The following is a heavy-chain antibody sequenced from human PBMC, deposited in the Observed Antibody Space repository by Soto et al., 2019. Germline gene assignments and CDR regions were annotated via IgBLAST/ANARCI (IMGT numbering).Heavy chain of an antibody. CDR3: ARKDSGYADYMDV. V-gene: IGHV4-31*03. J-gene: IGHJ6*03. CDR1: GGSISSGGYY. Sequence: QVQLQESGPGLVKPSQTLSLTCTVSGGSISSGGYYWSWIRQHPGKGLEWIGYIYYSGSTYYNPSLKSRVTMSVDTSENQFSLRLSSVTAAGTAVYYCARKDSGYADYMDVWGKGTTVTVSS. D-gene: IGHD5-12*01. CDR2: IYYSGST.